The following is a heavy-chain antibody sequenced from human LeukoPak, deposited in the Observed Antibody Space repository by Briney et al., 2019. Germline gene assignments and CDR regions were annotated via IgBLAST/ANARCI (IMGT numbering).Heavy chain of an antibody. D-gene: IGHD4-23*01. CDR2: ISSSSSYI. CDR3: ARDSDYGGNSYSY. J-gene: IGHJ4*02. CDR1: GFTLSSYS. V-gene: IGHV3-21*01. Sequence: GGSLRLSCAASGFTLSSYSMNWVRQAPGKGLEWVSSISSSSSYIYYADSVKGRFTISRDNAKNSLYLQMNSLRAEDTAVYYCARDSDYGGNSYSYWGQGTLVTVSS.